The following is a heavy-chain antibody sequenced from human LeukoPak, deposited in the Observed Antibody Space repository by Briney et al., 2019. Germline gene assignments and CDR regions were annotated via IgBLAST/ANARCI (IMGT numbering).Heavy chain of an antibody. V-gene: IGHV5-10-1*01. CDR1: GYIFTSYW. J-gene: IGHJ6*02. CDR3: ARLFGDIRGYYYYGMDV. D-gene: IGHD3-16*01. CDR2: IDPSDSYT. Sequence: GESLKISCQASGYIFTSYWIGWVRQMPGKGLEWMGRIDPSDSYTNYSPSSQGHVTISADKSISTAYLQWSSLKASDTAMYYCARLFGDIRGYYYYGMDVWGQGTTVTVSS.